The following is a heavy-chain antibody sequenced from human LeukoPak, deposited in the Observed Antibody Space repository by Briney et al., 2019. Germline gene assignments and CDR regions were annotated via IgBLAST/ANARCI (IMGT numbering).Heavy chain of an antibody. CDR1: GFTFSSYW. J-gene: IGHJ4*02. CDR3: AKGHFGAGHY. Sequence: PGGSLRLSCAASGFTFSSYWMHWFRQPPGRGLQWVSLITGDGGTTSYAGSVKGRFTISRDNSKNSLSLHMNSLRNEDTALYYCAKGHFGAGHYWGQGTLVTVSS. D-gene: IGHD3-3*01. V-gene: IGHV3-43*02. CDR2: ITGDGGTT.